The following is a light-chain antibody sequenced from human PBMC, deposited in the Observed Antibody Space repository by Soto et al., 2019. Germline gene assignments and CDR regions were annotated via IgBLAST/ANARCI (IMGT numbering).Light chain of an antibody. J-gene: IGKJ1*01. V-gene: IGKV3-11*01. CDR3: QQRAAWWT. CDR2: DAS. Sequence: EIVVTQSPATLSLSPGERATLSCRASQSVSSHLAWYQQKPGQAPRLLIDDASNRATGIPARCSGGGSGTEFTLTISRIQHDDYAVYYCQQRAAWWTFGQGTKVDI. CDR1: QSVSSH.